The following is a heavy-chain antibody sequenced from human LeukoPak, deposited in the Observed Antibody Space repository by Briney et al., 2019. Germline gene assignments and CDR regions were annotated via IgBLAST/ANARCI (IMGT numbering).Heavy chain of an antibody. V-gene: IGHV3-30*03. Sequence: HPGGSLRLSCVASGFTFSSYGMHWVRQAPGKGLEWVAVISYDGSNKYYADSVKGRFTISRDNSKNTLYLQMNSLRAEDTAVYYCADPPRDIWGQGTMVTVSS. J-gene: IGHJ3*02. CDR2: ISYDGSNK. CDR3: ADPPRDI. CDR1: GFTFSSYG.